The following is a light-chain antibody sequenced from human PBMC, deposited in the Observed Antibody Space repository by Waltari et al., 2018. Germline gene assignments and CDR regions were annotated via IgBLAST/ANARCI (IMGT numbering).Light chain of an antibody. J-gene: IGKJ2*01. Sequence: DIVMTQSPDSLTVYLGEMATINFKYSQNILYSSNNKNYLAWYQQKPGQPPKLLIYWASTRESGVPDRFSGSGSGTDFTLTISSLQAEDVAVYYCHQYYSAPFAFGQGTKLEIK. CDR3: HQYYSAPFA. CDR2: WAS. V-gene: IGKV4-1*01. CDR1: QNILYSSNNKNY.